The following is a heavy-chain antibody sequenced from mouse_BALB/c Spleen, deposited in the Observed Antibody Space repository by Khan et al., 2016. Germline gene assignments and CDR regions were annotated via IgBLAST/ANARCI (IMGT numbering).Heavy chain of an antibody. D-gene: IGHD1-1*02. CDR1: GYTFTSYW. V-gene: IGHV1-7*01. CDR3: ARFTMVLFAY. CDR2: INPSTGYT. Sequence: QVQLQQSGAELAKPGASVKMSCKASGYTFTSYWMHWVKQRPGQGLEWIGYINPSTGYTEYNQKFKDKATLTADKSSSTAYMQLSSLTSEDSAVYYCARFTMVLFAYWGQGTLVTVSA. J-gene: IGHJ3*01.